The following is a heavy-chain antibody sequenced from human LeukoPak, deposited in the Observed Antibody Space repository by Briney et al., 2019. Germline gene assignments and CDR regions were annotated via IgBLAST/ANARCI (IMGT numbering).Heavy chain of an antibody. CDR1: GFTFDDYA. J-gene: IGHJ4*02. D-gene: IGHD1-26*01. CDR2: ISWNSGNI. Sequence: GGSLRLSCAASGFTFDDYAMHWVRQVPGKGLELVSGISWNSGNIIYADSVKGRFTVSRDNAKNSLYLQMNSLRPEDTALYYCAKVGIVGATHHAWRQGYYFDYWGQGALVTVSS. V-gene: IGHV3-9*01. CDR3: AKVGIVGATHHAWRQGYYFDY.